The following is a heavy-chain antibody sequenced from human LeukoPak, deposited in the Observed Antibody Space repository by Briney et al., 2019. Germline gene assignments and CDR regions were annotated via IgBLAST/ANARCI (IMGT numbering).Heavy chain of an antibody. Sequence: PGGSLRLSCAASGFTFSSYEMNWVRQAPGKGLEWVSYISSTGSTIYYADSVKGRFTVSRDNAKNSLYLQMSSLRAEDTAVYYCARDYYSSGLPYYFDYWGQGTLVTVSS. CDR1: GFTFSSYE. J-gene: IGHJ4*02. V-gene: IGHV3-48*03. CDR3: ARDYYSSGLPYYFDY. D-gene: IGHD6-19*01. CDR2: ISSTGSTI.